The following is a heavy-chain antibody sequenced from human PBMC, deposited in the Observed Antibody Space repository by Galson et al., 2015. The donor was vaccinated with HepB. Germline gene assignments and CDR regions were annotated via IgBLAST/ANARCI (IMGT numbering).Heavy chain of an antibody. CDR1: GGTFSSYA. CDR3: ARKPYGDYDDYYYGMDV. V-gene: IGHV1-69*06. J-gene: IGHJ6*04. D-gene: IGHD4-17*01. CDR2: ISPIFGTA. Sequence: SVKVSCKASGGTFSSYAISWVRQAPGQGLEWMGGISPIFGTANYAQKFQGRVTLTADKSTSTAYMELSSLRSEDTAVYYCARKPYGDYDDYYYGMDVWGKGTTVTVSS.